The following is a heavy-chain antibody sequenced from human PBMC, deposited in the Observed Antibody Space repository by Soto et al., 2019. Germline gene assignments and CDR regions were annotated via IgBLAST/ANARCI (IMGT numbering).Heavy chain of an antibody. CDR2: VYYSGGT. Sequence: QVRLQESGPGLVKPSGTLSLTCTVSNDSISSYYWSWIRQPPGKGLEWIGYVYYSGGTKYNPSLKSRLTMSLDMSKKQFSLRLTSVTAADTAVYFCARTTRMTTMIDYWGQGTQVTVSS. V-gene: IGHV4-59*01. D-gene: IGHD4-17*01. CDR1: NDSISSYY. J-gene: IGHJ4*02. CDR3: ARTTRMTTMIDY.